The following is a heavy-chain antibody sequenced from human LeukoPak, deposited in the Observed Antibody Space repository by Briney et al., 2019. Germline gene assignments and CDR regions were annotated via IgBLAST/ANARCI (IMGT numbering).Heavy chain of an antibody. Sequence: GGSLRLSFPASGFTFSYYSMTWLRQPPGKGLEWVSSISSSSSYIYYADSVKGRFTISRDNAKSSLYLQMNSLRAEDTAVYYCARGSGYDLSDIDYWGQGTLVTVSS. CDR2: ISSSSSYI. V-gene: IGHV3-21*01. J-gene: IGHJ4*02. CDR1: GFTFSYYS. CDR3: ARGSGYDLSDIDY. D-gene: IGHD5-12*01.